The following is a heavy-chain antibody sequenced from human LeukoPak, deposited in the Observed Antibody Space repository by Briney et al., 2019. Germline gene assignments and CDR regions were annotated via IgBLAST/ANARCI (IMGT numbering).Heavy chain of an antibody. CDR3: ATRGITAARLDY. D-gene: IGHD1-20*01. Sequence: GASVKVSCKTSGYRFMDYAISWLRQAPGQGPEWMGWISTSNGDKNYVQNLQGRITLTIDTSTATAYMELRSLRSDDTAVYYCATRGITAARLDYWGQGTLVTVSS. CDR2: ISTSNGDK. J-gene: IGHJ4*02. V-gene: IGHV1-18*01. CDR1: GYRFMDYA.